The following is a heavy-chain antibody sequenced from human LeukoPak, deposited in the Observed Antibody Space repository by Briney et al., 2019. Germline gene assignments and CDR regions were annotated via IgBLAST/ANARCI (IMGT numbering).Heavy chain of an antibody. CDR3: ARDLYGGSYSKFDY. Sequence: SVKVSCKASGGTFSSYAISWVRQAPGQGLEWMGGIIPIFGTANYAQKFQGRVTITADESTSTAYMELSSLRSEDTAVYYCARDLYGGSYSKFDYWGQGTLVTVSS. D-gene: IGHD1-26*01. CDR1: GGTFSSYA. CDR2: IIPIFGTA. J-gene: IGHJ4*02. V-gene: IGHV1-69*01.